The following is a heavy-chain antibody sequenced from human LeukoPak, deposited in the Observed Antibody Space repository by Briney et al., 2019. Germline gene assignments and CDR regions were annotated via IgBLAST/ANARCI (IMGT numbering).Heavy chain of an antibody. CDR1: GFTFSTYA. V-gene: IGHV3-23*01. D-gene: IGHD3-16*01. CDR3: AKKWGAYFDY. CDR2: ISGSGVNT. J-gene: IGHJ4*02. Sequence: GGSLRLSCAASGFTFSTYAMSWVRQAPGKGLEWVSDISGSGVNTYYADSVKGRFTISRYNSKNTLYLEMNSLRAEDTAVYYCAKKWGAYFDYWGQGTLVTVSS.